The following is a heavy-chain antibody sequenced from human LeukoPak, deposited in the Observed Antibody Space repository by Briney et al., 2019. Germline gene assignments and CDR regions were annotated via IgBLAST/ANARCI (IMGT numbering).Heavy chain of an antibody. CDR2: INPNSGGT. V-gene: IGHV1-2*02. D-gene: IGHD3-22*01. Sequence: ASVTVSFKASGYTFTGYYMHWVRQAPGQGLEWMGWINPNSGGTNYAQKFQGRVTMTRDTSISTAYMELSRLRSDDTAVYYCARSPLLTMIVLYNWFDPWGQGTLVTVSS. CDR3: ARSPLLTMIVLYNWFDP. CDR1: GYTFTGYY. J-gene: IGHJ5*02.